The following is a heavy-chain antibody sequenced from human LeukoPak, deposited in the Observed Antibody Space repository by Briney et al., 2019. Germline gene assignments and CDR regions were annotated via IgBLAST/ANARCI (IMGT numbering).Heavy chain of an antibody. J-gene: IGHJ4*02. CDR3: ARVVLRGAYGGNSPLSSPLGY. CDR2: IYSGGST. V-gene: IGHV3-53*01. Sequence: GGSLRLSCAASGFTVSSNYMSWVRQAPGKGLEWVSVIYSGGSTYYADSVKGRFTISRDNSKNTLYLQMNSLRAEDTAVYYCARVVLRGAYGGNSPLSSPLGYWGQGTLVTVSS. CDR1: GFTVSSNY. D-gene: IGHD4-23*01.